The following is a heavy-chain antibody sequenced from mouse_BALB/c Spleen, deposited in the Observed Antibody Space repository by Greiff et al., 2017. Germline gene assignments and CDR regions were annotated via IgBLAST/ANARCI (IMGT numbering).Heavy chain of an antibody. CDR1: GYSITSGYY. CDR3: AREYVEGAMDY. V-gene: IGHV3-6*02. CDR2: ISYDGSN. D-gene: IGHD2-10*02. Sequence: EVQLQESGPGLVKPSQSLSLTCSVTGYSITSGYYWNWIRQFPGNKLEWMGYISYDGSNNYNPSLKNRISITRDTSKNQFFLKLNSVTTEDTATYYCAREYVEGAMDYWGQGTSVTVSS. J-gene: IGHJ4*01.